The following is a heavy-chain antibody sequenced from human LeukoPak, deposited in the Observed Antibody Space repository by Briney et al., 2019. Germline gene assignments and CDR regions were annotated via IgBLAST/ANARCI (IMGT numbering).Heavy chain of an antibody. J-gene: IGHJ4*02. CDR1: GFTLSSYG. Sequence: PAGSLRLACAASGFTLSSYGIDWVRQAPGKGLEWVAVIWYDGSNKYYADSVKGRFTISRDNSKNTLYLQMNSMRAEDTAVYYCAKDKDVGDSYGFDYWGQGTLVTVSS. V-gene: IGHV3-33*06. CDR3: AKDKDVGDSYGFDY. CDR2: IWYDGSNK. D-gene: IGHD5-18*01.